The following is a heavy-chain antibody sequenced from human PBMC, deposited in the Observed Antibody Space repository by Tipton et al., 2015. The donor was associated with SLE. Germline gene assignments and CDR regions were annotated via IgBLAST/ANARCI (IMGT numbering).Heavy chain of an antibody. Sequence: TLSLTCTVSGDSISRHYWSWIRQPPGKGLEWIGNIFYCGNTNYSPSLKSRVTLSVDTSKKQFSLKLTSVTTADTALYYCARDRGPYTNWFDPWGQGTLVTVSS. J-gene: IGHJ5*02. CDR3: ARDRGPYTNWFDP. D-gene: IGHD2-8*01. CDR1: GDSISRHY. CDR2: IFYCGNT. V-gene: IGHV4-59*11.